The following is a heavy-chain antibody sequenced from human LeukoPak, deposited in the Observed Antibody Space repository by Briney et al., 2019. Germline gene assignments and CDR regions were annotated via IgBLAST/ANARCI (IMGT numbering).Heavy chain of an antibody. D-gene: IGHD3-3*01. J-gene: IGHJ4*02. CDR1: GGSFSGYY. Sequence: SETLSLTCAVYGGSFSGYYWSWIRQPPGKGLEWIGEINHSGSTNYNPSLKSRVTISVDTSKNQFSLKLSSVTAADTAVYYCARIDYDFWRGPYYFDYWGQGTLVTVSS. V-gene: IGHV4-34*01. CDR3: ARIDYDFWRGPYYFDY. CDR2: INHSGST.